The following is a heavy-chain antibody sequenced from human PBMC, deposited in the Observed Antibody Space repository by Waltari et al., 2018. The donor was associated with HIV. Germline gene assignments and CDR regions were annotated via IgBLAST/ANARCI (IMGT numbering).Heavy chain of an antibody. Sequence: EVQVVETGGGLIQPGGSMRLSCAASGFTVSSSYMSWVRQAPGKGLEWVSIINNDGTTYYTDSVKGRFTISRDNSKNTLYLRMNSLRAEDTALYYCARANYDFRYYFRYWGQGTLLTVSS. CDR3: ARANYDFRYYFRY. D-gene: IGHD3-3*01. CDR1: GFTVSSSY. CDR2: INNDGTT. J-gene: IGHJ4*02. V-gene: IGHV3-53*02.